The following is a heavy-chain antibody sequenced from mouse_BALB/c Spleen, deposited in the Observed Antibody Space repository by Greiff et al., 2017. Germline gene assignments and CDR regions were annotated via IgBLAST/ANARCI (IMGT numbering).Heavy chain of an antibody. V-gene: IGHV3-2*02. CDR1: GYSITSDYA. CDR2: ISYSGST. Sequence: EVQLQESGPGLVKPSQSLSLTCTVTGYSITSDYAWNWIRQFPGNKLEWMGYISYSGSTSYNPSLKSRISITRDTSKNQFFLQLNSVTTEDTATYYCASEGVRRGYYYAMDYWGQGTSVTVSS. D-gene: IGHD2-14*01. J-gene: IGHJ4*01. CDR3: ASEGVRRGYYYAMDY.